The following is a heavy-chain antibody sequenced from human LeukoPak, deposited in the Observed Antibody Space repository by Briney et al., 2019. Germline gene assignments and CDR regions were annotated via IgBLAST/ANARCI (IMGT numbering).Heavy chain of an antibody. CDR2: IYYSGST. CDR3: ARVTRSVGNAFDI. D-gene: IGHD4-23*01. Sequence: SETLSLTCTVSGGSISSSSYYWGWIRQPPGKGLEWIGYIYYSGSTYYNPSLKSRVTISVDTSKNQFSLKLSSVTAADTAVYYCARVTRSVGNAFDIWGQGTMVTASS. J-gene: IGHJ3*02. V-gene: IGHV4-31*03. CDR1: GGSISSSSYY.